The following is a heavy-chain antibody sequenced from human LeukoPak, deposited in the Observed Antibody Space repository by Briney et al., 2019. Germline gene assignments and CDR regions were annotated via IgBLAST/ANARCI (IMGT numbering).Heavy chain of an antibody. D-gene: IGHD3-3*01. J-gene: IGHJ4*02. CDR1: GGTFSSYA. CDR2: IIPIFGTA. V-gene: IGHV1-69*05. CDR3: ARDRLVKNYDFWSGQWN. Sequence: GASVKVSCKASGGTFSSYAISWVRQAPGQGLEWMGRIIPIFGTANYAQKFQGRVTITTDESTSTAYMELSSLRSEDTAVYYCARDRLVKNYDFWSGQWNWGQGTLVTVSS.